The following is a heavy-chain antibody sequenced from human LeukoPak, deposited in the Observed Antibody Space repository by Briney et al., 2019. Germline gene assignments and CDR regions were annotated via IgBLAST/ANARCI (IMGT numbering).Heavy chain of an antibody. CDR1: GSTVSSNY. CDR3: ATDSSSRIQLWTPLKY. V-gene: IGHV3-30*03. Sequence: GGSLRLSCAASGSTVSSNYMSWVRQAPGKGLEWVAVISSDGSNKFYVDSVKGRFTISRDNPKNTLYLQMNSLRPEDTAVYYCATDSSSRIQLWTPLKYWGQGTLVTVSS. J-gene: IGHJ4*02. CDR2: ISSDGSNK. D-gene: IGHD5-18*01.